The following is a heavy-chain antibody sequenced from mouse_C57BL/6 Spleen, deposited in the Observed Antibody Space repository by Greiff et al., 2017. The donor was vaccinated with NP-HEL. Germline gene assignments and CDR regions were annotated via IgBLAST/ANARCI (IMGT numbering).Heavy chain of an antibody. CDR2: ISDGGSYT. CDR1: GFTFSSYA. Sequence: EVQLVESGGGLVKPGGSLKLSCAASGFTFSSYAMSWVRQTPEKRLEWVATISDGGSYTYYPDNVKGRFTISRDNAKNNLYLQMSHLKSEDTAMYYCARDYYYGSSYVYFDYWGQGTTLTVSS. CDR3: ARDYYYGSSYVYFDY. J-gene: IGHJ2*01. V-gene: IGHV5-4*01. D-gene: IGHD1-1*01.